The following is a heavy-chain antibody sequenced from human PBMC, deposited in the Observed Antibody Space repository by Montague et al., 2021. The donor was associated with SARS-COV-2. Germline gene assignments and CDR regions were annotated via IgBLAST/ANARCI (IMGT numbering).Heavy chain of an antibody. CDR1: GGSFGDDH. CDR2: IKQSGST. CDR3: ARGHLSVSMIVVVFTSASYCFDY. J-gene: IGHJ4*02. V-gene: IGHV4-34*01. D-gene: IGHD3-22*01. Sequence: SETLSLTCAVYGGSFGDDHWSWIRQPPGKGLEWIGDIKQSGSTNYNPSLKSRGTISVDTSKNQFSLKLTSVTAADTAVYFCARGHLSVSMIVVVFTSASYCFDYWGQGAQGTVSS.